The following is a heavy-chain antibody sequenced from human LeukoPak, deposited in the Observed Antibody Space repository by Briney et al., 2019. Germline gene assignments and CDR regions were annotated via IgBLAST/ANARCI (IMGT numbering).Heavy chain of an antibody. Sequence: GGSLRLSCEGSGFTFSNYWMGWVRQAPGKGLQWVANIKTDGSEKYYVDSVKGRFTISRDNAKNSLYLQMNSLRAEDTAVYYCARDKEGSGWAFDAFDIWGQGTMVTVSS. CDR1: GFTFSNYW. CDR3: ARDKEGSGWAFDAFDI. J-gene: IGHJ3*02. V-gene: IGHV3-7*01. D-gene: IGHD6-19*01. CDR2: IKTDGSEK.